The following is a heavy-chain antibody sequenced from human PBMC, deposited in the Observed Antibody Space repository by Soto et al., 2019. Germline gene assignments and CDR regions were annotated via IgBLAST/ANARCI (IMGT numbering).Heavy chain of an antibody. CDR2: ISPDGSHK. D-gene: IGHD1-26*01. Sequence: QVQLVESGGGVVQPGTSLRLSCAASGFTFSTYGMHWVRQAPGKGLEWVTVISPDGSHKYYADSVKGRFTFSRDNSKNTVYLELNSLRAEDTAVYYCATDRERTARLDYWGQGTLVTVSS. CDR1: GFTFSTYG. V-gene: IGHV3-30*03. J-gene: IGHJ4*02. CDR3: ATDRERTARLDY.